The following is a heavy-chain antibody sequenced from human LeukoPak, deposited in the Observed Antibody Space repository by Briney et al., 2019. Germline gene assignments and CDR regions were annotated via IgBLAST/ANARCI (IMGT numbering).Heavy chain of an antibody. CDR2: IIPIFGTA. D-gene: IGHD3-22*01. Sequence: GASVKVSCKASGGTFSSYAISWVRQAPGQGLEWMGGIIPIFGTANYAQKFQGRVTITADESTSTAYMELSSLRSEDTAVYYCARLITNPQYYYDSSGYDYWGQGTLVTVSS. CDR1: GGTFSSYA. J-gene: IGHJ4*02. V-gene: IGHV1-69*13. CDR3: ARLITNPQYYYDSSGYDY.